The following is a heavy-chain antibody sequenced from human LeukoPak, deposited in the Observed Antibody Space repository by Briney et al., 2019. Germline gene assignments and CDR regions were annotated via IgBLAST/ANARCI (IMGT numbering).Heavy chain of an antibody. CDR1: GGSISSGSYY. D-gene: IGHD4-17*01. J-gene: IGHJ4*02. V-gene: IGHV4-61*01. Sequence: SETLSLTCTVSGGSISSGSYYWSWIRQPPGKGLEWIGYIYYSGSTNYNPSLKSRVTISVDTSKNQFSLKLSSVTAADTAVYYCARYSTVRYFDYWGQGTLVTVSS. CDR3: ARYSTVRYFDY. CDR2: IYYSGST.